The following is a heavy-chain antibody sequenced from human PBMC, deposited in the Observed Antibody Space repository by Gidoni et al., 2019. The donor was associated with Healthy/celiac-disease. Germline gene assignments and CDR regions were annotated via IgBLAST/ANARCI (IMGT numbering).Heavy chain of an antibody. CDR2: IYYSGST. J-gene: IGHJ4*02. V-gene: IGHV4-31*02. CDR3: ARLSFKNDY. Sequence: GLEWIGYIYYSGSTYYNPSLKSRVTISVDTSKNQFSLKLSSVTAADTAVYYCARLSFKNDYWGQGTLVTVSS.